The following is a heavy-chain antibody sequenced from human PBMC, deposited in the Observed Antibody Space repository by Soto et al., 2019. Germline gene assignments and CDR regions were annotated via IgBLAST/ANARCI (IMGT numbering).Heavy chain of an antibody. CDR1: GFTFSSYG. Sequence: QVHVVESGGGVVLPGRSLRLSCATSGFTFSSYGMHWVRQAPGKGLEWVAVMSYDGSNTYYGESVKGRFTISRDNSKNTLYQQMNSLRAEDTAVYYCAKDDGLWYLDYWGQGIRVTVSS. D-gene: IGHD5-18*01. V-gene: IGHV3-30*18. CDR2: MSYDGSNT. CDR3: AKDDGLWYLDY. J-gene: IGHJ4*02.